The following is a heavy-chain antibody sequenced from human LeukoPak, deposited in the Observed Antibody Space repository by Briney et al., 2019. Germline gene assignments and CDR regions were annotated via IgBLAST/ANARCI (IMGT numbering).Heavy chain of an antibody. V-gene: IGHV4-38-2*02. CDR2: IYHSGST. D-gene: IGHD3-22*01. Sequence: SETLSLTCTVSGYSISSGYYWGWIRQAPGKGLEWIGSIYHSGSTYYNPSLKSRVTISVDTSKNQFSLKLSSVTAADTAVYYCARDRADYYDSSGYYFDAFDICGQGTMVTVSS. CDR3: ARDRADYYDSSGYYFDAFDI. CDR1: GYSISSGYY. J-gene: IGHJ3*02.